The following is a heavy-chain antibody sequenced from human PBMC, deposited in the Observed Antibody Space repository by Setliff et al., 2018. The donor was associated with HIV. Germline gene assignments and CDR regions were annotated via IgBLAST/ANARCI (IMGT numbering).Heavy chain of an antibody. D-gene: IGHD3-16*02. Sequence: GGSLRLSCAASGFTFSSYAMSWVRQAPGKGLEWVSAISGSGGSTYYADSVKGRFTISRDNSKNTLYLQMSSLRAEDTAVYYCSTITFGGVIAVDYWGQGTLVTVS. CDR3: STITFGGVIAVDY. CDR1: GFTFSSYA. V-gene: IGHV3-23*01. J-gene: IGHJ4*02. CDR2: ISGSGGST.